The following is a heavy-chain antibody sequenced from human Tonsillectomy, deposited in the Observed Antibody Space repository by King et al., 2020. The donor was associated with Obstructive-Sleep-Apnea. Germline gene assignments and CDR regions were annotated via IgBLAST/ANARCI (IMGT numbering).Heavy chain of an antibody. CDR3: ARRGDGYNYDAFDI. D-gene: IGHD5-24*01. CDR2: IYYSGST. V-gene: IGHV4-59*08. J-gene: IGHJ3*02. CDR1: GGSISSYY. Sequence: QLQESGPGLVKPSETLSLTCTVSGGSISSYYWSWIRQPPGKGLEWIGYIYYSGSTNYNPSLKSRVTISVDTSKNPFSLKLSSVTAADTAVYYCARRGDGYNYDAFDIWGQGTMVTVSS.